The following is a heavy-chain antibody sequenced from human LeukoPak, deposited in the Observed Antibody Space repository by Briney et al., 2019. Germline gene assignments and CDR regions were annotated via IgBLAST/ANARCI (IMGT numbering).Heavy chain of an antibody. D-gene: IGHD3-9*01. V-gene: IGHV1-18*01. J-gene: IGHJ5*02. CDR3: ARVQLRYFDVNWFDP. CDR1: GYTFTSYG. CDR2: ISAYNGNT. Sequence: ASVKVSCKASGYTFTSYGISWVRQAPGQALEWMGWISAYNGNTNYAQKLQGRVTMTTDTSTSTAYMELRSLRSDDTAVYYCARVQLRYFDVNWFDPWGQGTLVTVSS.